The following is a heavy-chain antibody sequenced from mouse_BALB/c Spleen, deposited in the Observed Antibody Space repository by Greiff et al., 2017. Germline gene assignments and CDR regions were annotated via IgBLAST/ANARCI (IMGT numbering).Heavy chain of an antibody. D-gene: IGHD2-4*01. CDR3: VRHDYDYAMDY. J-gene: IGHJ4*01. CDR2: IRSKSNNYAT. V-gene: IGHV10-1*02. CDR1: GFTFNTYA. Sequence: GGGLVQSKGSLKLSCAASGFTFNTYAMNWVRQAPGKGLEWVARIRSKSNNYATYYADSVKDRFTISRDDSQSMLYLQMNNLKTEDTAMYYCVRHDYDYAMDYWGQGTSGTVSS.